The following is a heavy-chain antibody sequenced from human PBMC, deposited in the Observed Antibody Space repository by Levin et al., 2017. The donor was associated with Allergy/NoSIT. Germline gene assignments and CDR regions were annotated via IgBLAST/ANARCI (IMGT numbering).Heavy chain of an antibody. V-gene: IGHV2-70*04. CDR2: IDWDDDK. Sequence: ESGPTLVKPTQTLTLTCTFSGFSLSTSGMRVSWIRQPPGKALEWLARIDWDDDKFYSTSLKTRLTISKDTSKNQVVLTMTNMDPVDTATYYCARISLAAGDYYFDYWGQGTLVTVSS. CDR3: ARISLAAGDYYFDY. D-gene: IGHD6-13*01. J-gene: IGHJ4*02. CDR1: GFSLSTSGMR.